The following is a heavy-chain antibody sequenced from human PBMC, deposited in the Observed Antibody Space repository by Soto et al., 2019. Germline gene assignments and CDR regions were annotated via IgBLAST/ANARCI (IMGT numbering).Heavy chain of an antibody. CDR3: ARDRGWSLFDY. D-gene: IGHD6-19*01. J-gene: IGHJ4*02. V-gene: IGHV3-23*01. Sequence: GGSLRLSCAASGIIFNNYAMSWVRQAPGKGPEWVSTISGSGGSTYYADSVKGRFTISRDNSKNTLYLQMNSLRAEDTAVYYCARDRGWSLFDYWGQGTLVTVSS. CDR2: ISGSGGST. CDR1: GIIFNNYA.